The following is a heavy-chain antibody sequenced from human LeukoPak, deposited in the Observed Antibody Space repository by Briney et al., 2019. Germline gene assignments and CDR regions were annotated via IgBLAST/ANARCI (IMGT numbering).Heavy chain of an antibody. CDR2: INPSGGST. D-gene: IGHD3-10*01. J-gene: IGHJ4*02. Sequence: ASVKVSCKASGYIFTKYYMHWVRQAPGQGLEWMGTINPSGGSTTYAQKFQGRVTMTRDTSTSTVYMELSSLRSEDTAVYYCARDHGSAYYRAPRHWGQGTLVTVSS. CDR3: ARDHGSAYYRAPRH. V-gene: IGHV1-46*01. CDR1: GYIFTKYY.